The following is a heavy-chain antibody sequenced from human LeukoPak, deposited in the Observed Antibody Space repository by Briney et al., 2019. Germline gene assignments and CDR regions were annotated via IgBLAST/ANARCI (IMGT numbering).Heavy chain of an antibody. Sequence: GGSLRLSCAASGCTFSSYAMHWVGQAPGKGLEGVAVISYDGSNKYYADSVKGRFTISRDNSKNTLYLPMNRLSAEDTAVYYCARVQNRGPQQLAYYYYGMDVWGQGTTVTVSS. D-gene: IGHD6-13*01. J-gene: IGHJ6*02. V-gene: IGHV3-30-3*01. CDR2: ISYDGSNK. CDR3: ARVQNRGPQQLAYYYYGMDV. CDR1: GCTFSSYA.